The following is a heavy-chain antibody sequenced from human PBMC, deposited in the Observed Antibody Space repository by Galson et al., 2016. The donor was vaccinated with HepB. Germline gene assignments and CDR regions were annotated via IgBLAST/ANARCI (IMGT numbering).Heavy chain of an antibody. D-gene: IGHD6-6*01. CDR2: IYYTGST. CDR3: AREGSLSSSPDAFDI. CDR1: GVSISSYY. J-gene: IGHJ3*02. Sequence: SETLSLTCTVSGVSISSYYWSWIRQPPGKGLEWIGYIYYTGSTNYNPSLKSRVTMSVDTSKNQFSLKLSSVTAADTAVYYCAREGSLSSSPDAFDIWGQGTIVTVSS. V-gene: IGHV4-59*01.